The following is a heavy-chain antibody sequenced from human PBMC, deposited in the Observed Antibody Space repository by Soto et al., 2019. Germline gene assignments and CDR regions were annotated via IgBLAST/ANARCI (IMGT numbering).Heavy chain of an antibody. J-gene: IGHJ6*02. V-gene: IGHV1-24*01. CDR3: ATETLWFGELLRRGYYYYGMDV. Sequence: GASVKVSCKVSGYTLTELSMHWVRQAPGKGLEWMGGFDPEDGETIYAQKFQGRVTMTEDTSTDTAYMELSSLRSEDTAVYSCATETLWFGELLRRGYYYYGMDVWGQGTTVTVSS. CDR1: GYTLTELS. CDR2: FDPEDGET. D-gene: IGHD3-10*01.